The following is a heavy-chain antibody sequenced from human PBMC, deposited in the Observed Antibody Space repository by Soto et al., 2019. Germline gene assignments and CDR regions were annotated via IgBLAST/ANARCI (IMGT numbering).Heavy chain of an antibody. Sequence: PSETLSLTCTVSGGSISSYYWSWIRQPPGKGLEWIGCIYYSGSTNYNPSLKSRVTISVDTSKNQFSLKLSSVTAADTAVYYCARRGSSSWYGYWGQGTLVTVSS. V-gene: IGHV4-59*08. J-gene: IGHJ4*02. D-gene: IGHD6-13*01. CDR2: IYYSGST. CDR1: GGSISSYY. CDR3: ARRGSSSWYGY.